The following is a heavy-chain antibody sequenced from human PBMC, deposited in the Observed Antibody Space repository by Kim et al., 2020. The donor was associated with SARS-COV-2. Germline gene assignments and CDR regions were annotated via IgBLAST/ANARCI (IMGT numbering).Heavy chain of an antibody. CDR1: GGSISSGGYY. CDR3: AREGPPEGTSV. D-gene: IGHD3-10*01. CDR2: IYYSGST. Sequence: SETLSLTCTVSGGSISSGGYYWSWIRQHPGKGLEWIGYIYYSGSTYYNPSLKSRVTISVDTSKNQFSLKLSSVTAADTAVYYCAREGPPEGTSVWGQGTLVTVSS. J-gene: IGHJ4*02. V-gene: IGHV4-31*03.